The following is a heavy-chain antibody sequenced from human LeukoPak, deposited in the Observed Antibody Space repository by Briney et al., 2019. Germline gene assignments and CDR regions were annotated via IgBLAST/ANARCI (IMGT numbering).Heavy chain of an antibody. V-gene: IGHV4-39*07. J-gene: IGHJ4*02. D-gene: IGHD5-12*01. Sequence: SETQSLTCTVSGGSFSSSSYYWGWIRQPPGKGLEWIGSIYYSGSTYYNPSLERRVTISLDTSNNRFSLKVTSVTAADTAVYFCARGTDMTPISGYYSFVYWGQGTLVSVSS. CDR2: IYYSGST. CDR3: ARGTDMTPISGYYSFVY. CDR1: GGSFSSSSYY.